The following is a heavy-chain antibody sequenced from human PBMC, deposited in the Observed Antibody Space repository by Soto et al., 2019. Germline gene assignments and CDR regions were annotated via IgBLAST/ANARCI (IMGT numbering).Heavy chain of an antibody. CDR2: LSGSGVST. D-gene: IGHD3-22*01. Sequence: EVQLLESGGGLVQPGGSLRLSCAASGFTFSSYAMTWVRQAPGKGLEWVSALSGSGVSTYYADSVKGRFTISRDNPKNTPYLQKNSLRAEDTAVYYCAKGGRSKDYYDTSGYYLYYYYAMDVWGQGTTVTVSS. CDR1: GFTFSSYA. V-gene: IGHV3-23*01. CDR3: AKGGRSKDYYDTSGYYLYYYYAMDV. J-gene: IGHJ6*02.